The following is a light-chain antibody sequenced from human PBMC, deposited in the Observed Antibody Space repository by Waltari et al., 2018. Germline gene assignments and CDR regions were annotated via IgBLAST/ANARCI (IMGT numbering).Light chain of an antibody. J-gene: IGLJ2*01. V-gene: IGLV1-51*01. CDR1: SSNTGNNY. Sequence: QSVLTQPPSVSAAPGQKVTISCSGRSSNTGNNYVSWYQLRPGTVPKLLIYDNNKRPSGIPDRFSGSKSGTSATLGITGLQTGDEADYYCATWDRSLSAVVFGGGTKLTVL. CDR2: DNN. CDR3: ATWDRSLSAVV.